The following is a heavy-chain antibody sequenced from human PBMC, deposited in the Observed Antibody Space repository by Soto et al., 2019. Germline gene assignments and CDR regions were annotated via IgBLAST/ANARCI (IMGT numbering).Heavy chain of an antibody. CDR2: ISYDGSNK. CDR1: GISFSRKA. D-gene: IGHD2-8*01. J-gene: IGHJ6*02. V-gene: IGHV3-30-3*01. Sequence: SLRLSCAASGISFSRKAMHWVRQAPGKGLEWVSIISYDGSNKYYADSVKGRFTIARDNSKNTLYLQMNSLRAEDTAVYYCARETLRDIVIMIYSTERHAMDVWGQGTTVTVSS. CDR3: ARETLRDIVIMIYSTERHAMDV.